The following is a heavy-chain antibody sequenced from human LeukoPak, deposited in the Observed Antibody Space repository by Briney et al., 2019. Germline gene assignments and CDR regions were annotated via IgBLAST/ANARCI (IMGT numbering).Heavy chain of an antibody. D-gene: IGHD3-3*01. J-gene: IGHJ3*02. V-gene: IGHV5-10-1*01. CDR3: ARHENIFATFDM. CDR2: IDPSDSYT. CDR1: GYSFTSYW. Sequence: GESLKISCKGSGYSFTSYWITWVRQMPGKGLEWMGRIDPSDSYTNYSPSFQGHVTISAVKSISTAYLQWSSLKASDTAIYYCARHENIFATFDMWGQGTMVTVSS.